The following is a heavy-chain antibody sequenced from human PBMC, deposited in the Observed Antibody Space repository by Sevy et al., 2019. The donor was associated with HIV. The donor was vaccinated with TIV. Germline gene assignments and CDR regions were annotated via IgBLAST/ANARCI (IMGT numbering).Heavy chain of an antibody. CDR2: IYYSGST. CDR1: GCSISNYY. CDR3: ARLRTGPAGRPWWFDP. V-gene: IGHV4-59*01. D-gene: IGHD1-1*01. J-gene: IGHJ5*02. Sequence: SETLSLTCSVSGCSISNYYWSWIRQPPGKGLEWIGYIYYSGSTYYSPSLKSRVTISVDASKNQFSLKLSSVTAADTAVYYCARLRTGPAGRPWWFDPWGQGTLVTVSS.